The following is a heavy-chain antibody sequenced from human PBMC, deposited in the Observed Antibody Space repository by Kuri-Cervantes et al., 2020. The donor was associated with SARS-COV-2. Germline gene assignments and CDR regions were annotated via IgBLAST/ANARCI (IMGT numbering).Heavy chain of an antibody. Sequence: GGSLRLSCAASGFTFSSYGMHWVRQAPGKGLEWVAVIWYDGSNKYYADSVKGRFTISRDNSKNTLYLQMNSLRAEDTAVYYCAREEYSSSWSAVDFDYWGQGTWSPSPQ. CDR2: IWYDGSNK. CDR3: AREEYSSSWSAVDFDY. D-gene: IGHD6-13*01. CDR1: GFTFSSYG. V-gene: IGHV3-33*08. J-gene: IGHJ4*02.